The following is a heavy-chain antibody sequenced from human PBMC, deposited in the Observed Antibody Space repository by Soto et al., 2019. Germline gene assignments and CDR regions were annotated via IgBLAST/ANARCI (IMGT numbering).Heavy chain of an antibody. V-gene: IGHV3-33*01. CDR1: GFTFSSYG. CDR2: IWYDGSNK. CDR3: ARPVPAGDYYGMDV. J-gene: IGHJ6*02. D-gene: IGHD1-1*01. Sequence: HPGGSLRLSCASSGFTFSSYGMHWVRQAPGKGLEWVAVIWYDGSNKYYADSVKGRFTISRDNSKNTLYLQMNSLRAEDTAVYYCARPVPAGDYYGMDVWGQGTTVTVSS.